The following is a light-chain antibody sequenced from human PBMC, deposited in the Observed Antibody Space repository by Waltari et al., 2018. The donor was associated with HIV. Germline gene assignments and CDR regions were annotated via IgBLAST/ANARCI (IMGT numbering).Light chain of an antibody. J-gene: IGKJ3*01. CDR1: QSINNN. CDR3: QQYNNWPLLFT. V-gene: IGKV3D-15*01. Sequence: PGERATLSCRTSQSINNNVAWYQQRPGQPPRLLLYGASTRATDIPDRFRGSGSGTEFTLTIASLQSEDFAVYYCQQYNNWPLLFTFGPGTKVDIK. CDR2: GAS.